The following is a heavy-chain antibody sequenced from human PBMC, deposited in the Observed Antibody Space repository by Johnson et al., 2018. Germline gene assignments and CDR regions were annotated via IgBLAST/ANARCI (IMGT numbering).Heavy chain of an antibody. CDR3: AKGHAIPVADSYSKDV. J-gene: IGHJ6*03. Sequence: QVQLVESGGGVVQPGRSLKLSCAASGFTFSSYGMHWVRQAPGKGLEWVAVIWYDGSKKYYADSVKGRFTISRDNSKHTLYLKMNSLRVEDTAVYYCAKGHAIPVADSYSKDVWGKGTTVTFAS. V-gene: IGHV3-33*06. CDR1: GFTFSSYG. CDR2: IWYDGSKK. D-gene: IGHD6-19*01.